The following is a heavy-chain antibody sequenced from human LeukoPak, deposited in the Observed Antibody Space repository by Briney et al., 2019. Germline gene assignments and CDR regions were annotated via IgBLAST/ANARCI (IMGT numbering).Heavy chain of an antibody. Sequence: SQTLSLTCTVSGGSISSGGYYWSWIRQHPGKGLEWIGNIYYSGRTYYNPSLKSRVTISVDTSKNQFSLRLSSVTAADTAVYYCASLYYYDSSGSPRIWGQGTLVTVSS. CDR3: ASLYYYDSSGSPRI. CDR1: GGSISSGGYY. J-gene: IGHJ4*02. CDR2: IYYSGRT. D-gene: IGHD3-22*01. V-gene: IGHV4-30-2*03.